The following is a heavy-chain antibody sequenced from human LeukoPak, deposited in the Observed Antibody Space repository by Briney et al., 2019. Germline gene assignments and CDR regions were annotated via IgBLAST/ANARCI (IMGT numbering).Heavy chain of an antibody. V-gene: IGHV4-39*01. CDR1: GGSISSSSYY. CDR2: IYYSGST. CDR3: ARYHCSSTSCYYGIDP. Sequence: PSETLSLTCTVSGGSISSSSYYWGWIRQPPGKGLEWIGSIYYSGSTYYNPSLKSRVTISVDTSKNQFSLKLSSVTAADTAVYYCARYHCSSTSCYYGIDPWGQGTLVTVSS. D-gene: IGHD2-2*01. J-gene: IGHJ5*02.